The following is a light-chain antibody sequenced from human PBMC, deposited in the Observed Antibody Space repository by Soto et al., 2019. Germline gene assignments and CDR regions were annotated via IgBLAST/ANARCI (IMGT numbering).Light chain of an antibody. J-gene: IGLJ2*01. V-gene: IGLV1-44*01. CDR2: SNN. CDR1: NSNIESNT. CDR3: AAWDDSLNGHVX. Sequence: SVLTQPPSASGTPGQRVTISCSGSNSNIESNTVNWYQQLPGTAPKLLIYSNNQRPSGVPDRFSGSKSGTSASLAISGLQSDDEADYYCAAWDDSLNGHVXFGGGTKLTVL.